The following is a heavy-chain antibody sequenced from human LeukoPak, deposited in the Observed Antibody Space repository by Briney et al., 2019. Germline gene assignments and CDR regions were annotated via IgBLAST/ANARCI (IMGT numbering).Heavy chain of an antibody. CDR2: IRYDGNNK. J-gene: IGHJ5*02. D-gene: IGHD4-23*01. CDR1: GFTFSSYA. V-gene: IGHV3-30*02. CDR3: AKGDDYGANTRLPKFNWFDP. Sequence: PVGSLRLSFAASGFTFSSYAMHWVRQAPGKGLEWVAFIRYDGNNKNYADSAKGRFTISRDNSKDTLYLQMNSLRAEDTAVYYCAKGDDYGANTRLPKFNWFDPWGQGTLVTVSS.